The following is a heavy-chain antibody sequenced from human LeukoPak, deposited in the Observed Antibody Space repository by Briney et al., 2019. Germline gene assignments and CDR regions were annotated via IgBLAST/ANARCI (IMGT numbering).Heavy chain of an antibody. CDR2: INPNSGDT. CDR3: ARGRRLAAAGGSFDY. V-gene: IGHV1-2*06. Sequence: ASVKVSCKASGYTFTGYHMHWVRQAPGQGLEWMGRINPNSGDTNYAQKFQGRVTITADESTSTAYMELSSLRSEDTAVYYCARGRRLAAAGGSFDYWGQGTLVTVSS. CDR1: GYTFTGYH. J-gene: IGHJ4*02. D-gene: IGHD6-13*01.